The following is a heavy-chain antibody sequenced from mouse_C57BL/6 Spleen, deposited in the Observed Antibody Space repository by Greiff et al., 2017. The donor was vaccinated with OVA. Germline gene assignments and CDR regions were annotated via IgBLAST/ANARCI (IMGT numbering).Heavy chain of an antibody. V-gene: IGHV6-6*01. Sequence: EVKVEESGGGLVQPGGSMKLSCAASGFTFSDAWMDWVRQSPEKGLEWVAEIRNKANNHATYYAESVKGRFTISRDDSKSSVYLQMNSLRAEDTGIYYCTRLTGRYYCDYWGQGTTLTVSS. J-gene: IGHJ2*01. CDR1: GFTFSDAW. CDR3: TRLTGRYYCDY. D-gene: IGHD4-1*01. CDR2: IRNKANNHAT.